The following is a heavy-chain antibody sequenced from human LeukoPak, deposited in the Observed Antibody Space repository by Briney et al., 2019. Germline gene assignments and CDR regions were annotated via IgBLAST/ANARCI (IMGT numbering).Heavy chain of an antibody. Sequence: ASVKVSCKASGGTFSSYAISCVRQAPGQGLEWMGRIIPILGIANYAQKFQGRVTITADKSTSTAYMELSSLRSEDTAVYYCATVSPYDSSGYYPFSGDYWGQGTLVTVSS. V-gene: IGHV1-69*04. CDR3: ATVSPYDSSGYYPFSGDY. CDR2: IIPILGIA. J-gene: IGHJ4*02. CDR1: GGTFSSYA. D-gene: IGHD3-22*01.